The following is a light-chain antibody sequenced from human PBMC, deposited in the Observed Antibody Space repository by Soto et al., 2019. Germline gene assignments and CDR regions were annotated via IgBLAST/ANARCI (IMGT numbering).Light chain of an antibody. CDR2: YDS. J-gene: IGLJ2*01. CDR1: NIGSKS. V-gene: IGLV3-21*04. Sequence: SYELTQPPSVSVAPGTTARITCGGNNIGSKSVHWYQQKPGQAPVLVIYYDSDRPSGIPERFSGSNSGNTATLTISRVEAGYEADYYCQVWDSTSDHVVFGGGTTLTVL. CDR3: QVWDSTSDHVV.